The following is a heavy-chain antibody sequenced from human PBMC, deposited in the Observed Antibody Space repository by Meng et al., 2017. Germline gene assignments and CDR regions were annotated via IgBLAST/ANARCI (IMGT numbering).Heavy chain of an antibody. V-gene: IGHV1-3*01. J-gene: IGHJ5*02. D-gene: IGHD3-3*01. CDR2: VNAGNGNT. Sequence: VRLVQAGAEVKKPGASVKVSCKASGYTFTSYAMHWVRQAPGQRLEWMGWVNAGNGNTKYSQKFQGRVTITRDTSASTAYMELSSLRSEDTAVYYCARVLPATIFGVVIDSWFDPWGQGTLVTVSS. CDR3: ARVLPATIFGVVIDSWFDP. CDR1: GYTFTSYA.